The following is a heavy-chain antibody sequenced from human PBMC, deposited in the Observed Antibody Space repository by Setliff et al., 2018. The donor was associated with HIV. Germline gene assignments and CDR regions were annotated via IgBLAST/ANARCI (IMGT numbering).Heavy chain of an antibody. J-gene: IGHJ2*01. CDR3: AREVVDSVTRAWYFDL. Sequence: SETLSLTCAVSGYSISSGFYWGWIRQPPGKGLEWIGSIYHSGSTYYNPSLRSRVTISVDTSKNQFSLKLSSVTAADTAMYYCAREVVDSVTRAWYFDLWGRGTLVTVSS. D-gene: IGHD4-17*01. CDR1: GYSISSGFY. CDR2: IYHSGST. V-gene: IGHV4-38-2*02.